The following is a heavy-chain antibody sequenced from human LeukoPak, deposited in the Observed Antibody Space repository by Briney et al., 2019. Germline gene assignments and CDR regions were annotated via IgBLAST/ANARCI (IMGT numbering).Heavy chain of an antibody. V-gene: IGHV3-30*02. CDR1: GFTFNSYG. CDR3: AKGPPSGRTPLVDV. J-gene: IGHJ6*04. D-gene: IGHD5-12*01. CDR2: IWSDGSNK. Sequence: GGSLRLSCAASGFTFNSYGIHWVRQAPGKGLEWVAFIWSDGSNKYYADSVKGRFTISRDNSKNTLYLQMNSLRADDTAVYYCAKGPPSGRTPLVDVWGKGTTVTVSS.